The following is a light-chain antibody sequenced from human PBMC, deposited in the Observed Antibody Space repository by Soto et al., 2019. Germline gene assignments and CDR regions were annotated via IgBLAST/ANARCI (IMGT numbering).Light chain of an antibody. CDR2: GAS. CDR3: QQHNNWPRT. V-gene: IGKV3-15*01. CDR1: QSVSIN. J-gene: IGKJ4*01. Sequence: EIVMTQSPATLSVSPEERATLSCRASQSVSINLAWYQQKPGQAPRLLIYGASTRATGIPARFSGSGSGTEFTLTISGLQSEDFAVYYCQQHNNWPRTFGGGTKVEIK.